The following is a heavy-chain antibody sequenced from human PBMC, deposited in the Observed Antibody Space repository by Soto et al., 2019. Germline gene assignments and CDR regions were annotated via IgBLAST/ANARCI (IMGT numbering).Heavy chain of an antibody. J-gene: IGHJ4*02. CDR1: GGSISSSSHY. D-gene: IGHD6-6*01. Sequence: ETLSLTCTVSGGSISSSSHYWGWIRQPPGKGLQWIGTFYYTGSTYYNPSLKSRVTISADSSKNQFSLKLSSVTAADTAVYYCASPSSSSSTHEYWGQGTLVTVS. CDR2: FYYTGST. CDR3: ASPSSSSSTHEY. V-gene: IGHV4-39*01.